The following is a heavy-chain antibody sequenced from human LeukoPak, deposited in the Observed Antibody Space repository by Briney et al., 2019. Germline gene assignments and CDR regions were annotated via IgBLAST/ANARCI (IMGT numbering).Heavy chain of an antibody. V-gene: IGHV1-8*01. J-gene: IGHJ5*02. CDR1: GYTFTSYD. D-gene: IGHD2-15*01. Sequence: SVKVSCKASGYTFTSYDINWVRQATGQGLEWMGWMNPNSGNTGYAQKFQGRVTMTRNTSISTAYMELSSLRSEDTAVYYCARGGYCSGGSCYSGWFDPWGQGTLVTVSS. CDR2: MNPNSGNT. CDR3: ARGGYCSGGSCYSGWFDP.